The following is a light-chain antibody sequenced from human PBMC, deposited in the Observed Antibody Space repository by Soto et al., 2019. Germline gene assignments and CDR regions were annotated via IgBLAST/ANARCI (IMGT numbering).Light chain of an antibody. J-gene: IGKJ5*01. Sequence: SLSPGDRATLSCRASQSISSSYLAWYQQKPGQAPRLLIFGASNRVSGIPHRFSGSGSGTDFTLTINRLEPEDSAVYYCQQYGNSPITFGQGTRLEIK. CDR2: GAS. CDR3: QQYGNSPIT. V-gene: IGKV3-20*01. CDR1: QSISSSY.